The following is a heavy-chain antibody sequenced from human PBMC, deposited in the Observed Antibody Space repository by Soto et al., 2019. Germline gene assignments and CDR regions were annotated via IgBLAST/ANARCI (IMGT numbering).Heavy chain of an antibody. J-gene: IGHJ5*02. V-gene: IGHV3-48*03. CDR2: ISSSGSTI. CDR1: GFTVSSYE. Sequence: GGALRLSCAASGFTVSSYEMNWVRQAPGKGLEGVAYISSSGSTIYYADSVKGRFTISRDNAKNSLYLQMNSLRAEDTAVYYCASSGVGGGPNWFDPWGQGTLVNVPS. D-gene: IGHD2-15*01. CDR3: ASSGVGGGPNWFDP.